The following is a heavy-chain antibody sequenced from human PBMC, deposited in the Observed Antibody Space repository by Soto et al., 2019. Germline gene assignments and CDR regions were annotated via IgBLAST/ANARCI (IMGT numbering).Heavy chain of an antibody. D-gene: IGHD4-17*01. Sequence: GASVKVSCKASGYTFTSYGISWVRQAPGQGLEWMGWISAYNGNTNYAQKLQGRVTMTTDTSTSTAYMELRSLRSDDTAVYYCARLPTTVTTLNYYYYGMDFWGQGTTVTVSS. J-gene: IGHJ6*02. CDR3: ARLPTTVTTLNYYYYGMDF. V-gene: IGHV1-18*01. CDR2: ISAYNGNT. CDR1: GYTFTSYG.